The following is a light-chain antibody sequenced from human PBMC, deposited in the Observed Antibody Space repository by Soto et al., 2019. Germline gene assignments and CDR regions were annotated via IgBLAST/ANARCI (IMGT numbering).Light chain of an antibody. J-gene: IGLJ1*01. Sequence: QSALTQPASVSGSPGQSITISCTGTSNDVGGYNYVSWYQQHPGKAPKLVIYEVSHRPSGISDRFSGSKSGNTASPTISGLQVEDEAEYYCSSYTTSSPYVFGPGTKVTVL. CDR3: SSYTTSSPYV. CDR2: EVS. V-gene: IGLV2-14*01. CDR1: SNDVGGYNY.